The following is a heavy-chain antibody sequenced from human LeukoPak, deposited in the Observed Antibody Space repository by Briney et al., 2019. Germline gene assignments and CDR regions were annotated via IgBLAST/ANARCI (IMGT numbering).Heavy chain of an antibody. J-gene: IGHJ4*02. CDR3: ASTTYEYDTSGHYFLDY. D-gene: IGHD3-22*01. V-gene: IGHV4-4*07. CDR2: IYTSGTT. Sequence: PSETLSLTCTVSGGSINSYYWSWLRQPAGKGLEWIGRIYTSGTTNYNPSLKSRVTMSVDTSKNHFSLQLRSVTAADTAVYYCASTTYEYDTSGHYFLDYWGQGSLVTVSS. CDR1: GGSINSYY.